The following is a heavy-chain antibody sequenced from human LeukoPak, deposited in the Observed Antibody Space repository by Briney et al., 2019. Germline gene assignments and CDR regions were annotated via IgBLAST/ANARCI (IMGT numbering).Heavy chain of an antibody. D-gene: IGHD3-10*01. CDR1: GFTFSNAW. CDR2: IKSKTDGGTT. Sequence: GGSLRLSCAASGFTFSNAWMSWVRQAPGKGLEWVGRIKSKTDGGTTDYAAPVKGRFTISRDDSKNTLYLQMNSLKTEDTAVYYCTTEILGYYYGSGSSSSLQYYYMDVWGKGTTVTISS. V-gene: IGHV3-15*01. J-gene: IGHJ6*03. CDR3: TTEILGYYYGSGSSSSLQYYYMDV.